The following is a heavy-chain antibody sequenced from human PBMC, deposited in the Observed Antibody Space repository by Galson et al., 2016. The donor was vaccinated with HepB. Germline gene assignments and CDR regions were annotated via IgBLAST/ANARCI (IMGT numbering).Heavy chain of an antibody. V-gene: IGHV3-23*01. CDR3: ARDRNYYGSEVMAY. CDR1: GFTFDNHA. Sequence: SLRLSCAVSGFTFDNHAMSWVRQAPGKGLEWVSGVSGSGGITYYADSVKGRFTISRDNSKNSLSLQMHSLTADDTGVYYCARDRNYYGSEVMAYWGQGTLVSVSS. CDR2: VSGSGGIT. J-gene: IGHJ4*02. D-gene: IGHD3-10*01.